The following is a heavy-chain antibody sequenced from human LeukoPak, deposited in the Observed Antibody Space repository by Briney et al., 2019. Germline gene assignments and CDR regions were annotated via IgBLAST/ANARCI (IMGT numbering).Heavy chain of an antibody. CDR2: IWYDGSNK. V-gene: IGHV3-33*03. Sequence: GSSLRLSCAASGFTFSSYGMHWVRQAPGKGLEWVAVIWYDGSNKYYADSVKCRFTISRDNSKNTLYLQMNIVRAQHTAVYYCATEGTTGLYFDYWRRGLLVIVSS. CDR3: ATEGTTGLYFDY. J-gene: IGHJ4*02. CDR1: GFTFSSYG. D-gene: IGHD3-9*01.